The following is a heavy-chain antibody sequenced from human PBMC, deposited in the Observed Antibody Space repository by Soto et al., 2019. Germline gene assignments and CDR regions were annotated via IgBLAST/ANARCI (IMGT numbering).Heavy chain of an antibody. J-gene: IGHJ6*02. D-gene: IGHD2-2*01. CDR2: IYHSGST. CDR1: GGSISSGGYS. CDR3: ARDGGYCSSTSCSTYYYYYGMDV. V-gene: IGHV4-30-2*01. Sequence: SETLSLTCAVSGGSISSGGYSWSWIRQPPGKGLEWIGYIYHSGSTYYNPSLKSRVTISVDRSKNQFSLKLSSVTAADTAVYYCARDGGYCSSTSCSTYYYYYGMDVWGQGTTVTVSS.